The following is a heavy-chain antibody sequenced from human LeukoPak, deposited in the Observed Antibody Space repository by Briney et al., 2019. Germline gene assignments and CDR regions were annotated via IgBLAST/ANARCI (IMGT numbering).Heavy chain of an antibody. Sequence: GGSLRLSCAASGFTFSSYAMHCVRQAPGKGLEWVAVISYDGSNEYYADSVKGRFTISRDNSKNTLYLQMNSLRADDTAVYYCARQPLYGALDIWRQVTMVIV. CDR1: GFTFSSYA. CDR2: ISYDGSNE. V-gene: IGHV3-30-3*01. CDR3: ARQPLYGALDI. D-gene: IGHD2-8*01. J-gene: IGHJ3*02.